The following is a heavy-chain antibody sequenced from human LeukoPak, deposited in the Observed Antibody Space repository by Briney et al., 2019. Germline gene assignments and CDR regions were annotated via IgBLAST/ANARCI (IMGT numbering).Heavy chain of an antibody. CDR3: ARDPYSGSYGNYYYYYMDV. CDR2: ITSSSSYI. Sequence: GGSLRLSCAASGFTFSNYNMNWVRQAPGKGLEWASSITSSSSYIYYADSVKGRFTISRDNAKDSLYLQMNSLRAEDTAVYYCARDPYSGSYGNYYYYYMDVWGKGTTVTISS. J-gene: IGHJ6*03. CDR1: GFTFSNYN. V-gene: IGHV3-21*01. D-gene: IGHD1-26*01.